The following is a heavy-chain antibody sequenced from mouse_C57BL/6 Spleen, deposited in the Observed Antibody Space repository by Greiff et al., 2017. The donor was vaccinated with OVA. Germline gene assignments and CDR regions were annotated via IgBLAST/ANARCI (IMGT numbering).Heavy chain of an antibody. CDR3: TRDYYGSSYAMDY. CDR2: IDPETGGT. V-gene: IGHV1-15*01. J-gene: IGHJ4*01. D-gene: IGHD1-1*01. Sequence: VQLQQSGAELVRPGASVTLSCKASGYTFTDYEMHWVKQTPVHGLEWIGAIDPETGGTAYNQKFKGKAILTADKSSSTAYMELRSLTSEDSAVYYYTRDYYGSSYAMDYWGQGTSVTVSS. CDR1: GYTFTDYE.